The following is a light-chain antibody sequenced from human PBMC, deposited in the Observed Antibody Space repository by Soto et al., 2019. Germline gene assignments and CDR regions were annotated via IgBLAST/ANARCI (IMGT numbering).Light chain of an antibody. V-gene: IGKV4-1*01. CDR1: QSVLYSSNNTNY. J-gene: IGKJ4*01. Sequence: DIVMTQSPDSLAVSLGERATINCKSSQSVLYSSNNTNYLAWYQQKPGQPPKLLIYWASTRESGVPDRFSGSGSGTDFTLTISSLQAEDVAVYYCQQYYSTPRTFGGGTKVETK. CDR3: QQYYSTPRT. CDR2: WAS.